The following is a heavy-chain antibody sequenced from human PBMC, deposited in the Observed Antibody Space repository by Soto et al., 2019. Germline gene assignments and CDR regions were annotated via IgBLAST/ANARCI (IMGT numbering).Heavy chain of an antibody. Sequence: SETLSLTCTVSGGSISSYYWSWIRQPPGKGLEWIGYIYYSGSTNYNPSLKSRVTISVDTSKNQFSLKLSSVTAADTAVYYCARNPLRAEGYFDYWGQGTLVTVSS. CDR2: IYYSGST. V-gene: IGHV4-59*01. J-gene: IGHJ4*02. CDR1: GGSISSYY. D-gene: IGHD4-17*01. CDR3: ARNPLRAEGYFDY.